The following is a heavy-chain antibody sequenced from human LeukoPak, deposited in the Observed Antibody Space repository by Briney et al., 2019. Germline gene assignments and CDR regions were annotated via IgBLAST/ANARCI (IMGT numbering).Heavy chain of an antibody. CDR3: ARLLVHYSSSYDY. D-gene: IGHD6-13*01. J-gene: IGHJ4*02. V-gene: IGHV3-21*01. CDR1: GFTFSSYS. CDR2: ISSSSTYI. Sequence: GGSLRLSCAASGFTFSSYSMNWVRQAPGKGLEWVSSISSSSTYIYYADSLKGRFTISRDNAKNSLYLQMNSLRAEDTAVYYCARLLVHYSSSYDYWGQGTLVTVSS.